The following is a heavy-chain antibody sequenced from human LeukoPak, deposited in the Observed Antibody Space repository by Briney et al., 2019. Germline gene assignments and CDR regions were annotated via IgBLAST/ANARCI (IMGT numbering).Heavy chain of an antibody. D-gene: IGHD3-10*01. V-gene: IGHV3-48*03. CDR1: GFTFSSYE. CDR3: ASNTVVRGVIRETGYGMDV. Sequence: PGGSLRLSCAASGFTFSSYEMNWVRQAPGKGLEWVSYISSMGSIIYSEDSVKGRFTISRDNAKNSLYLQMNSLRADDTAVYYCASNTVVRGVIRETGYGMDVWGQGTTVTVSS. J-gene: IGHJ6*02. CDR2: ISSMGSII.